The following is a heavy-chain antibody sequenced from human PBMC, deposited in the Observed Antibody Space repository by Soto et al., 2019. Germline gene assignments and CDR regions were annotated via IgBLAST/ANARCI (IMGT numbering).Heavy chain of an antibody. CDR2: IDPSDSYT. CDR3: ARSRSGSYHDAFDI. CDR1: GYSFTSYW. J-gene: IGHJ3*02. V-gene: IGHV5-10-1*01. Sequence: PGESLKISCKGSGYSFTSYWISWVRQMPGKGLEWMGRIDPSDSYTNYSPSFQGHVTISADKSISTAYLQWSSLKASDTAMYYCARSRSGSYHDAFDIWGQGAMVTVSS. D-gene: IGHD1-26*01.